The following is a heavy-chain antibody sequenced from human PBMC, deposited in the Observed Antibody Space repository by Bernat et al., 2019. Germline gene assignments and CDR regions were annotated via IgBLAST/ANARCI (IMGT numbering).Heavy chain of an antibody. V-gene: IGHV4-39*01. D-gene: IGHD3-3*01. J-gene: IGHJ6*03. Sequence: QLQLQESGPGLVKPSETLSLTCTVSGGSISSSSYYWGWIRQPPGKGLEWIGSIYYSGSTYYNPSLKSRVTISVDTSKNQFSLKLSSVTAADTAVYYCASLLYDFWGPDYYYYMDVWGKGTTVTVSS. CDR1: GGSISSSSYY. CDR2: IYYSGST. CDR3: ASLLYDFWGPDYYYYMDV.